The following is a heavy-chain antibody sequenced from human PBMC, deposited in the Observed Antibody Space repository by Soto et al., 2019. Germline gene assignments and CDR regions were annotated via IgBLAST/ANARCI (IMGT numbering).Heavy chain of an antibody. D-gene: IGHD6-13*01. CDR2: ISYDGSNK. V-gene: IGHV3-30*18. CDR3: AKDREPYSRSWPYY. J-gene: IGHJ4*02. CDR1: GFTFSSFG. Sequence: PGGSLRLSCAASGFTFSSFGMHWVRQAPGKGLEWVAVISYDGSNKYYADSVKGRFTISGDNSKNTLYLQMNSLRAEDTAVYYCAKDREPYSRSWPYYWGQGTLVTVSS.